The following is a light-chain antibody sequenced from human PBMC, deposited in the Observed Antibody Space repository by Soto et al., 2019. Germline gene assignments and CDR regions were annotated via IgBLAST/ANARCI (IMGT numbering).Light chain of an antibody. Sequence: EIVLTQSPATLSLSPGERANLSCRASQSVSSYLAWYKQKRGKAPRLLIYDASNRATGIPARFSGSGSGTDFTLTISSLEPEDFAVYHCQQRSNWPLLTFGGGTKVDIK. V-gene: IGKV3-11*01. CDR3: QQRSNWPLLT. CDR1: QSVSSY. CDR2: DAS. J-gene: IGKJ4*01.